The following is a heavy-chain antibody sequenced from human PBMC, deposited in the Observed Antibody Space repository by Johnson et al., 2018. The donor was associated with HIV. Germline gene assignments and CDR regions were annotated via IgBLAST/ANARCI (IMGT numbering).Heavy chain of an antibody. CDR1: GFTVSSNY. Sequence: EVQLVESGGGLVQPGGSLRLSCAASGFTVSSNYMSWVRQAPGKGLEWVSVLYSGGSRYYADPVKGRFIISRDNSKNTLYLQLNSLRPEDTAVYYCAREGYYDSSGYYGAFDMWGQGTMVTVSS. J-gene: IGHJ3*02. D-gene: IGHD3-22*01. V-gene: IGHV3-66*02. CDR2: LYSGGSR. CDR3: AREGYYDSSGYYGAFDM.